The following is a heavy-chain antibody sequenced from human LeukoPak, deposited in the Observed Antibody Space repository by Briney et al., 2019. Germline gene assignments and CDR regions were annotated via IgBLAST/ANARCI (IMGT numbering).Heavy chain of an antibody. J-gene: IGHJ4*02. D-gene: IGHD2/OR15-2a*01. CDR1: GASISGSGYY. CDR2: IYYSGST. CDR3: ARGNFLLIHYGASTDFDY. Sequence: SETLSLTCAVSGASISGSGYYLGWIRQPPGKGLEWIGNIYYSGSTYYNPSLKSRVTISVDTSKNQFSLKLSSVTAADTAVYYCARGNFLLIHYGASTDFDYWGQGTLVTVSS. V-gene: IGHV4-39*07.